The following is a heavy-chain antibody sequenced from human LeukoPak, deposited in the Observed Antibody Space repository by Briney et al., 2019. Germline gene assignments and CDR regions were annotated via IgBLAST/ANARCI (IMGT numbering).Heavy chain of an antibody. CDR3: ARDSALCSSTSCSGS. CDR2: IFYSGSS. J-gene: IGHJ4*02. CDR1: GGSISGSNYY. Sequence: SETLSLTCSVSGGSISGSNYYWGWIRQAPGKGLEWIGSIFYSGSSYYNPSLKSRVSLSVDTSENQFSLKMSSMTAADTAVYYCARDSALCSSTSCSGSWGQGTLVTVSS. D-gene: IGHD2-2*01. V-gene: IGHV4-39*02.